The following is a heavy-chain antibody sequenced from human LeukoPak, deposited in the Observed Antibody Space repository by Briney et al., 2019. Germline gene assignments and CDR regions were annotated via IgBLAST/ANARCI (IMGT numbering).Heavy chain of an antibody. CDR1: GGSFSGYY. V-gene: IGHV4-34*01. CDR2: INHSGST. Sequence: SETLSLTCAVYGGSFSGYYWSWIRQPPGKGLEWIGEINHSGSTNYNPSLKSRVTISVDTSKNQFSLKLSSVTAADTAVYYCARVGGSSGQLDYWGQGTLVTVSS. D-gene: IGHD1-26*01. J-gene: IGHJ4*02. CDR3: ARVGGSSGQLDY.